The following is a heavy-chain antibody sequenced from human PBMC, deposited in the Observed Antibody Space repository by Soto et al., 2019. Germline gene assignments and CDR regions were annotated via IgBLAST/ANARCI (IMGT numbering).Heavy chain of an antibody. CDR2: IYTNGST. D-gene: IGHD3-3*01. V-gene: IGHV4-4*07. Sequence: PSETLSLTCTVSGGSISSYYWSWIRQPAGKGLEWIGRIYTNGSTNYNPSLKSRVTMSVDTSKNQFSLKLSSVTAADTAVYYCARAGFWSGAYYFDYWGQGTLVTVSS. J-gene: IGHJ4*02. CDR3: ARAGFWSGAYYFDY. CDR1: GGSISSYY.